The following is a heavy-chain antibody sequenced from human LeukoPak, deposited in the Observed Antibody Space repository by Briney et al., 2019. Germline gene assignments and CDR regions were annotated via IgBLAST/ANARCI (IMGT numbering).Heavy chain of an antibody. V-gene: IGHV3-48*02. CDR3: ARVRSSSWYHDY. Sequence: HPGGSLRLSCAASGFTFNTHSMNWVRQAPGKGLEWVSYLSSSSTTVYYADSVKGRFTISRDNAKNSLYLQMNSLRDEDTAVYYCARVRSSSWYHDYWGQGTLVTVSS. D-gene: IGHD6-13*01. CDR2: LSSSSTTV. CDR1: GFTFNTHS. J-gene: IGHJ4*02.